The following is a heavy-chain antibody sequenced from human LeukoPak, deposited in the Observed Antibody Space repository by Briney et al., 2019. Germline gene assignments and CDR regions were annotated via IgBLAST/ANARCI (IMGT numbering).Heavy chain of an antibody. V-gene: IGHV1-69*13. CDR2: IIPIFGTA. Sequence: ASVKVSCKASGGTFSSYAISRVRQAPGQGLEWMRGIIPIFGTANYAQKFQGRVTITADESTSTAYMELSSLRSEDTAVYYCARNSGVRVHYYYYYMDVWGKGTTVTISS. J-gene: IGHJ6*03. D-gene: IGHD3-10*01. CDR1: GGTFSSYA. CDR3: ARNSGVRVHYYYYYMDV.